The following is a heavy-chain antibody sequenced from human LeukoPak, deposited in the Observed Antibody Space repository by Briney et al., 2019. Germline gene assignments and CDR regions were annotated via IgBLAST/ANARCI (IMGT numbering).Heavy chain of an antibody. CDR1: GGSISSSSYY. CDR2: IYYSGST. CDR3: ARERRTTYHYYYYMDV. Sequence: SETLSLTCTVSGGSISSSSYYWGWIRQPPGKGLEWIGSIYYSGSTYYNPSLKSRVTISVDTSKNQFSLKLSSATAADTAVYYCARERRTTYHYYYYMDVWGKGTTVTVSS. J-gene: IGHJ6*03. D-gene: IGHD4-17*01. V-gene: IGHV4-39*07.